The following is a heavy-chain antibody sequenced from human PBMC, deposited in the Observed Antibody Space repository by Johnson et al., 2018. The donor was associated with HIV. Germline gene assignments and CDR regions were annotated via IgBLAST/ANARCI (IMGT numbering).Heavy chain of an antibody. V-gene: IGHV3-NL1*01. Sequence: QVQLVESGGGVVQPGRSLRLSCAASGFTFSSYAMHWVRQAPGKGLEWVSVIYSGGSTYDADSVKGRFTISRDNSKNTLYLQMNSLKTEDTALYYCNTDRVDGGGSYYNAFDIWGQGTMVTVSS. J-gene: IGHJ3*02. CDR3: NTDRVDGGGSYYNAFDI. D-gene: IGHD1-26*01. CDR2: IYSGGST. CDR1: GFTFSSYA.